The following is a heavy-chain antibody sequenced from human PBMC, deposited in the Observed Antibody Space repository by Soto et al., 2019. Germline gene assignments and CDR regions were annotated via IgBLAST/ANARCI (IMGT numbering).Heavy chain of an antibody. V-gene: IGHV3-23*01. CDR1: GFTFSSYA. J-gene: IGHJ3*02. CDR3: AKDGDPDGNSWTAAAFDI. CDR2: ITGSGGNT. Sequence: EVQLLESGGGLVQPGGSRRLSCAASGFTFSSYAMSWLRLAPGKGLEWISTITGSGGNTYYADFVRGRFTVSRDNSKNTLYLQMNSLGGEDTAIYYCAKDGDPDGNSWTAAAFDIWGQGTMVTVSS. D-gene: IGHD2-21*02.